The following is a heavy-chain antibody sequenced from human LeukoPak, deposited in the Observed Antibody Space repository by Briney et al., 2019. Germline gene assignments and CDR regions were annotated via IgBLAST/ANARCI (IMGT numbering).Heavy chain of an antibody. CDR3: AREPEYYFDY. CDR2: IIPIFGTA. Sequence: ASVKVSCKASGGSFSTYALSWVRQAPGQGLEWMGRIIPIFGTANYAQKFQGRVTITTDESTSTAYMELSSLRSEDTAVYYCAREPEYYFDYWGQGTLVTVSS. J-gene: IGHJ4*02. V-gene: IGHV1-69*05. CDR1: GGSFSTYA.